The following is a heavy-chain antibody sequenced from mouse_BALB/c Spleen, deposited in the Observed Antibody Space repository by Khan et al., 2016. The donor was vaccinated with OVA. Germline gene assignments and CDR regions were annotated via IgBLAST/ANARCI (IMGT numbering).Heavy chain of an antibody. CDR3: ARTARIKY. V-gene: IGHV3-2*02. CDR1: GYSITSGYG. J-gene: IGHJ2*01. Sequence: EVQLQESGPGLVKPSQSLSLTCTVTGYSITSGYGWNWIRQFPGNKLEWMGYISYSGRTNYNPSLKSRISITRDTSKNQFFPQLNSVTTEDTATYYCARTARIKYWGQGTTLTVSS. D-gene: IGHD1-2*01. CDR2: ISYSGRT.